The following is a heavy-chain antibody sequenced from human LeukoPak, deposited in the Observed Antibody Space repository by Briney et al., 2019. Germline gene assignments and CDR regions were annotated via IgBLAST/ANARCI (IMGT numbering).Heavy chain of an antibody. CDR2: VIGSGSST. CDR3: AKGPPLGY. D-gene: IGHD1-14*01. V-gene: IGHV3-23*01. Sequence: GGSLRLSCAASGFTFSNYDMSWVRRAPGKGLEWVSTVIGSGSSTYYADSVKGRFTISRDNSKSTLYLHMDSLRAEDTALYHCAKGPPLGYWGQGTLVTVSS. J-gene: IGHJ4*02. CDR1: GFTFSNYD.